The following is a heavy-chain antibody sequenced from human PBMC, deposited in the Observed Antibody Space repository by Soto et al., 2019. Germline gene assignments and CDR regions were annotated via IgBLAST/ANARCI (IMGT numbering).Heavy chain of an antibody. V-gene: IGHV3-23*01. CDR3: AKDGDILTGYSDY. D-gene: IGHD3-9*01. Sequence: DVQLLESGGGLAQPGGSLRLSCEASGFIFSSYAMSWVRQAPGKGLEWVSAISGSGGSTYYADSVKGRFTISRDNSKNTLYLQMNSLRAEDTAVYYCAKDGDILTGYSDYWGQGTLVTVSS. CDR1: GFIFSSYA. CDR2: ISGSGGST. J-gene: IGHJ4*02.